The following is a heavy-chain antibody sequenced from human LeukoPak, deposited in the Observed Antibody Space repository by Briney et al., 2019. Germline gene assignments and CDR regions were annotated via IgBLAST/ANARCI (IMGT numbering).Heavy chain of an antibody. Sequence: PGESLQISCKGSTGIFTGYWIGWVRQLPGKGLEWMGIIYPGDSDTRYSPSFQGQVTISADKSISTAYLQWSSLKASDTAMYYCARQKGYCSGGSCKIPNNWFDPWGQGTLVTVSS. J-gene: IGHJ5*02. CDR1: TGIFTGYW. CDR2: IYPGDSDT. CDR3: ARQKGYCSGGSCKIPNNWFDP. V-gene: IGHV5-51*01. D-gene: IGHD2-15*01.